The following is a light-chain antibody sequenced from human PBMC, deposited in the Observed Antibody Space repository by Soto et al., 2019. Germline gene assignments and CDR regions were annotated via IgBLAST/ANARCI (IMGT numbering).Light chain of an antibody. V-gene: IGKV3-20*01. CDR2: GAS. Sequence: EIVLTQSPGTLSLSPGERATLSCRASQSVSSIYLAWYQQKPGQAPRLLIYGASSRATGIPDRFSGSGSGTDFTLTISRLEPEDFAVYYCQQHGSSPYTFGQGTKLEIK. J-gene: IGKJ2*01. CDR3: QQHGSSPYT. CDR1: QSVSSIY.